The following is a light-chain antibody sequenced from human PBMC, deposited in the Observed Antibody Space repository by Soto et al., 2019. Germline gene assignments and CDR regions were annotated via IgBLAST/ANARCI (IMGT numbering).Light chain of an antibody. J-gene: IGKJ4*01. CDR3: QDRGNWPIYT. V-gene: IGKV3-11*01. CDR1: QSLSGY. CDR2: GAS. Sequence: EIVLTQSPATLSLSLGERATLSCRASQSLSGYLAWYQQKPGQPPRLLIYGASHRATGIPARFTGTGSVTDFTLTISRLEPEDFAVYYCQDRGNWPIYTFGGGTKLDLK.